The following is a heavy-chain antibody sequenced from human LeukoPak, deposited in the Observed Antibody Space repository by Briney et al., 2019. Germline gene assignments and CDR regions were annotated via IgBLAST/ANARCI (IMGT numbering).Heavy chain of an antibody. CDR2: IYYSGST. Sequence: SETLSLTCTVSGGSISSSSYYWGWIRQPPGTGLEWIGSIYYSGSTYYNPSLKSRVTISVDTSKNQFSLKLSSVTAADTAVYYCARRGYDILTGYYHAFDIWGQGTMVTVSS. V-gene: IGHV4-39*01. D-gene: IGHD3-9*01. J-gene: IGHJ3*02. CDR1: GGSISSSSYY. CDR3: ARRGYDILTGYYHAFDI.